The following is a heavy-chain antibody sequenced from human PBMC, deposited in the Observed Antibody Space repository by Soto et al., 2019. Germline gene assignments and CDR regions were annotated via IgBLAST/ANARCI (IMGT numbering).Heavy chain of an antibody. Sequence: QVQLVESGGGVVQPGRSLRLSCAASGFTFSTYGMHWVRQAPGKGREWVAVISYDGNNKYYADSVKGRFTIARDHSKNTLFLQMDSLRAEDTAVYYCAKDHLPSTVTTPGYWGQGTLVTVSS. CDR3: AKDHLPSTVTTPGY. CDR1: GFTFSTYG. CDR2: ISYDGNNK. D-gene: IGHD4-17*01. V-gene: IGHV3-30*18. J-gene: IGHJ4*02.